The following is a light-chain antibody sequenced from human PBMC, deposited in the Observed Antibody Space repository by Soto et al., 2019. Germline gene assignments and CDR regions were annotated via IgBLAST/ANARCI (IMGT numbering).Light chain of an antibody. CDR3: SSYAGSNIVI. CDR1: SSDIGGYTY. CDR2: EVS. V-gene: IGLV2-8*01. Sequence: QSALTQPPSASGSPGQSVTISCSGTSSDIGGYTYVSWYQQHPGKAPKLMIYEVSRRPSGVPDRFFGSKSGNTASLTVSGLQAEDESHYYFSSYAGSNIVIFGGGTKLTVL. J-gene: IGLJ2*01.